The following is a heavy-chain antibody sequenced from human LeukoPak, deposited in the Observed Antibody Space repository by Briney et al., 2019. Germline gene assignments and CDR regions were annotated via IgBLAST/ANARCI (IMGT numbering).Heavy chain of an antibody. CDR3: ARRGAVAGHFDY. V-gene: IGHV4-4*02. J-gene: IGHJ4*02. CDR1: GGSISSSNW. Sequence: SETLSLTCAVSGGSISSSNWWSWVRQPPGKGLEWIGEIYHSGSTNYNPSLKSRVTISVDKSKNQSSLKLSSVTAADTAVYYCARRGAVAGHFDYWGQGTLVTVSS. CDR2: IYHSGST. D-gene: IGHD6-19*01.